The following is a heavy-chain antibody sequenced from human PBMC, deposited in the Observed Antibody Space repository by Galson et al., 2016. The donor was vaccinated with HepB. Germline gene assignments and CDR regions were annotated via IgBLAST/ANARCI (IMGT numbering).Heavy chain of an antibody. J-gene: IGHJ3*02. CDR1: GFTFSSYA. D-gene: IGHD3-10*01. Sequence: SLRLSCAASGFTFSSYAMHWVRQAPGKGLEWVAVISYDGSTKYYADSVKGRFTISRDNSKNTLYLQMNSLRAEDTAVYYCARDNTILWFGELIGNAFDIWGQGTWVTVSS. CDR2: ISYDGSTK. CDR3: ARDNTILWFGELIGNAFDI. V-gene: IGHV3-30*04.